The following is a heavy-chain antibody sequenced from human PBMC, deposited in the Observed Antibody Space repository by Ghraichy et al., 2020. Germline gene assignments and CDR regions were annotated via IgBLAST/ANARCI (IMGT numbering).Heavy chain of an antibody. V-gene: IGHV4-59*08. D-gene: IGHD3-10*01. J-gene: IGHJ4*02. Sequence: SQTLSLTCTVSGGSISSYYWSWIRQPPGKGLEWIGYIYYSGSTNYNPSLKSRVTISVDTSKNQFSLKLSSVTAADTAVYYCARHARYYGSGSPFDYWGQGTLVTVSS. CDR3: ARHARYYGSGSPFDY. CDR1: GGSISSYY. CDR2: IYYSGST.